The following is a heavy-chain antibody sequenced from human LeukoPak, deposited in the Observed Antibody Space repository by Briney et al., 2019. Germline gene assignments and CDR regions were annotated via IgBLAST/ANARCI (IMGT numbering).Heavy chain of an antibody. D-gene: IGHD3-22*01. CDR3: AKALYYYDSSTYFDY. J-gene: IGHJ4*02. V-gene: IGHV3-11*01. CDR1: GFTFSNAW. Sequence: GGSLRLSCAASGFTFSNAWMSWVRQAPGKGLEWVSYISSSGSTIYYADSVKGRFTISRDNAKNSLYLQMNSLRAEDTALYYCAKALYYYDSSTYFDYWGQGTLVTVSS. CDR2: ISSSGSTI.